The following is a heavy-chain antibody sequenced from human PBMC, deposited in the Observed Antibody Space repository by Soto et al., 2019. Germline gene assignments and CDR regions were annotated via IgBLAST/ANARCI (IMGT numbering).Heavy chain of an antibody. CDR1: GYTFTSYG. CDR3: ARDHPPRGVQLRLPPGHELDY. CDR2: ISAYNGNT. J-gene: IGHJ4*02. Sequence: QVQLVQSGAEVKKPGASVKVSCKASGYTFTSYGISWVRQAPGQGLEWMGWISAYNGNTNYAQKLQGRVTMTTDTSTSTAYMELRSLRSDDTAVYYCARDHPPRGVQLRLPPGHELDYWGQGTLVTVSS. V-gene: IGHV1-18*01. D-gene: IGHD5-18*01.